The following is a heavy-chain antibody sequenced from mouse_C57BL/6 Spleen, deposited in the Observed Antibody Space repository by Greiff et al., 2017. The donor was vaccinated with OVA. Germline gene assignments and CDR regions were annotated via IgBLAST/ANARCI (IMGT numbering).Heavy chain of an antibody. V-gene: IGHV2-2*01. Sequence: QVQLQQSGPGLVQPSQSLSITCTVSGFSLTSYCVHWVRQSPGKGLEWLGVIGSGGSTDYNAAFISRLSISKDNSKSQAFFKMNSLQADDTAIYYCASPGFAYWGQGTLVTVSA. CDR2: IGSGGST. J-gene: IGHJ3*01. CDR3: ASPGFAY. CDR1: GFSLTSYC.